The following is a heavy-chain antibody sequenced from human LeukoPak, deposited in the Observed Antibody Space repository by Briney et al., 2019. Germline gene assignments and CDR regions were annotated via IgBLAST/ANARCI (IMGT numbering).Heavy chain of an antibody. D-gene: IGHD5-18*01. J-gene: IGHJ4*02. V-gene: IGHV3-30*19. Sequence: PGGSLRLSCAASGFNFNNFGIHWVRQAPGKGLEWVAVISYDGSNKYYADSVKGRFTISRENSKNTLYLQMNSLRAEDTAVYYCARARIQLWLTFDYWGQGTLVTVSS. CDR2: ISYDGSNK. CDR3: ARARIQLWLTFDY. CDR1: GFNFNNFG.